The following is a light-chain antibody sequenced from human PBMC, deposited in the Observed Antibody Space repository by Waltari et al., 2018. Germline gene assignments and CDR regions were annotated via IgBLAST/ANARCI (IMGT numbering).Light chain of an antibody. V-gene: IGLV1-44*01. J-gene: IGLJ3*02. CDR1: SSNIGSKT. CDR3: AAWDDSLNGWV. CDR2: KNN. Sequence: QSVLTQPPSASGTPGQRVTISCSGSSSNIGSKTVNWYQQLPGTAPKLLIYKNNQRPSGVPYRFSGSKAGTSVSLAISGLQSEDEADYYCAAWDDSLNGWVFGGGTRLTVL.